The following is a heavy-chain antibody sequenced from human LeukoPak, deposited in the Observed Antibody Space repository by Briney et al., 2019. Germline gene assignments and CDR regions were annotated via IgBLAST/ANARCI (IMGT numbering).Heavy chain of an antibody. D-gene: IGHD5-12*01. V-gene: IGHV3-21*01. CDR2: IGTSGSYI. CDR1: GFAFSGDN. Sequence: GGSLRLSCAASGFAFSGDNMNWVRQAPGKGLEWASFIGTSGSYIKYADSVKGRFTISRDNAKNSLYLQMNSLRAEDTAMYFCARDRAIDIRAYDIWGQGTMVTVSS. CDR3: ARDRAIDIRAYDI. J-gene: IGHJ3*02.